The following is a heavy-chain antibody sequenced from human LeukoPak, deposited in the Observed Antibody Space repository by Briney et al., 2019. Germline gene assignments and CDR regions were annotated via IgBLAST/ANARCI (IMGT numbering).Heavy chain of an antibody. V-gene: IGHV1-8*03. J-gene: IGHJ4*02. D-gene: IGHD3-10*01. CDR3: ARSTYYYGSGSYYMELGY. CDR2: MNPNSGNT. CDR1: GYTFTSYD. Sequence: GASVKVSCKASGYTFTSYDINWVRQATGQGLEWMGWMNPNSGNTGYAQKFQGRVTITRNTSISTAYMELSSLRSEDTAVYYCARSTYYYGSGSYYMELGYWGQGTLVTVSS.